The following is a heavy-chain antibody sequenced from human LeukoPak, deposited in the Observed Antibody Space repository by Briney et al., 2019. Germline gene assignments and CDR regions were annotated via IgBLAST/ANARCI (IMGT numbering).Heavy chain of an antibody. CDR2: IYYSGST. CDR3: ARVYYDSSGYNFDY. J-gene: IGHJ4*02. D-gene: IGHD3-22*01. CDR1: GGSISSYY. Sequence: SETLSLTCTVSGGSISSYYWSWIRQPPGKGLEWIGYIYYSGSTNYNPSLKSRVTISVDTSKNQFSLKLSSVTAADTAVYYCARVYYDSSGYNFDYWGQGTLVTVSS. V-gene: IGHV4-59*01.